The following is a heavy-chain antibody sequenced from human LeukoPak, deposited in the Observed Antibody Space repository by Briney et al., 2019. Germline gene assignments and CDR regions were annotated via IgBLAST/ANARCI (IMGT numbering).Heavy chain of an antibody. V-gene: IGHV1-69*13. D-gene: IGHD3-3*01. CDR3: ARDDQSGYYYFDY. CDR2: IIPIFGTA. CDR1: GGTFSSYA. J-gene: IGHJ4*02. Sequence: LVKVSCKASGGTFSSYAISWVRQAPGQGLEWMGGIIPIFGTANYAQKFQGRVTITANESTSTAYMELSSLRSEDTAVYYCARDDQSGYYYFDYWGQGTLVTVSS.